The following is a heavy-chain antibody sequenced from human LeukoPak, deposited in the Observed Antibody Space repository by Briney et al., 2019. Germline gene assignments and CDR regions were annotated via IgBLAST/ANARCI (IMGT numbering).Heavy chain of an antibody. V-gene: IGHV5-51*01. CDR1: GYSFTSYW. CDR3: ARQGITFGGVTRFDP. J-gene: IGHJ5*02. Sequence: GESLKISCKGSGYSFTSYWIGWVRQMPGKGLEWMGIIYPGDSDTRYSPSFQGQVTISADKSISTAYLQWSSLKASDTAMYYCARQGITFGGVTRFDPWGQGTLVTVSS. D-gene: IGHD3-16*01. CDR2: IYPGDSDT.